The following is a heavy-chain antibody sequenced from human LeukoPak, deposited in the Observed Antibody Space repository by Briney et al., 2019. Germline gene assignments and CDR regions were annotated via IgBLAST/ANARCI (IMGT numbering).Heavy chain of an antibody. V-gene: IGHV1-69*04. J-gene: IGHJ4*02. D-gene: IGHD3-22*01. CDR1: GGTFSSYA. CDR3: VYYDSSGLCY. Sequence: HGASVKVSCKASGGTFSSYAISWVRQAPGQGLEWMGRIILILGIANYAQKFQGRVTITADKSTSTAYMELSSLRSEDTAVYYSVYYDSSGLCYWGQGTLVTVSS. CDR2: IILILGIA.